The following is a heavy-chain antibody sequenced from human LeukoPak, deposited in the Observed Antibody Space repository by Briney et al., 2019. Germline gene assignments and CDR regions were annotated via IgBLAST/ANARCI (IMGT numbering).Heavy chain of an antibody. CDR2: IYYSGST. CDR1: GGSISSGAYY. V-gene: IGHV4-31*03. CDR3: ARAFAYSSSWYDY. Sequence: SETLSLTCTVSGGSISSGAYYWSWIRQHPGKGLEWIGYIYYSGSTYYNPSLKSRVTISVDTSKNQFSLKLSPLTAADTAVYYCARAFAYSSSWYDYWGQGTLVTVSS. J-gene: IGHJ4*02. D-gene: IGHD6-13*01.